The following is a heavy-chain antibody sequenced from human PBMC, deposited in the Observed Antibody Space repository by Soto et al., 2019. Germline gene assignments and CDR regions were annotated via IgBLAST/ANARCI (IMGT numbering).Heavy chain of an antibody. CDR1: GVNFITFA. D-gene: IGHD7-27*01. V-gene: IGHV1-69*01. CDR3: AKKLGIVPFGSYVMDG. CDR2: IIPISRTT. J-gene: IGHJ6*02. Sequence: QVELVQSGAEVKKPGSSVNVSCKASGVNFITFAISWVRQAPGQGLEWMGEIIPISRTTKYAHKFQVRVTISADGSSGTVHMELRSLKSEDTPIYFCAKKLGIVPFGSYVMDGWGHGTTVTVSS.